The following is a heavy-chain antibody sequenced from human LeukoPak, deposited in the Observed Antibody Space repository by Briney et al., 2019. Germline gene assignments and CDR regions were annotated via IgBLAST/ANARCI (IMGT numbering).Heavy chain of an antibody. Sequence: GGSLRLSCAASGFTFSSYSMNWVRLAAGKGREWVSYISSSSRTIYYADSVKGRFTISRDNARNSLFLQMNILRAEDTAVFSCARDSLYCSSQSCPYGMDVWGKGTTVTVSS. CDR2: ISSSSRTI. D-gene: IGHD2-2*01. J-gene: IGHJ6*04. CDR1: GFTFSSYS. V-gene: IGHV3-48*04. CDR3: ARDSLYCSSQSCPYGMDV.